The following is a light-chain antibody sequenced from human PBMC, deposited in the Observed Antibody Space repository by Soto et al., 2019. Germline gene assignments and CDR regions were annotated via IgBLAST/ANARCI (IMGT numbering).Light chain of an antibody. CDR3: QQYNNWPPWT. CDR2: GAY. Sequence: ELVLTQSPGTLSLSPGERATLSCGDSQTVTSNYLAWYQQKPGQAPRLLIYGAYTRATGIPATFSGSGSGTEFTLTISSLQSEDFAVYYCQQYNNWPPWTCGQGTKVDIK. V-gene: IGKV3-15*01. CDR1: QTVTSN. J-gene: IGKJ1*01.